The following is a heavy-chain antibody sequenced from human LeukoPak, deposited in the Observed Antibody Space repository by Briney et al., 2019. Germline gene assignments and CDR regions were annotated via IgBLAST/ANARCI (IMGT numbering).Heavy chain of an antibody. J-gene: IGHJ3*02. CDR3: ARYQIVGATYALRLYDAFDI. V-gene: IGHV3-21*01. D-gene: IGHD1-26*01. CDR2: ISSSSSSYI. CDR1: GFTFSSYS. Sequence: GGSLRLSCAASGFTFSSYSMNWVRQAPGKGLEWVSSISSSSSSYIYYADSVKGRFTISRDNAKNSLYLQMNSLRAEDTAVYYCARYQIVGATYALRLYDAFDIWGQGTMVTDSS.